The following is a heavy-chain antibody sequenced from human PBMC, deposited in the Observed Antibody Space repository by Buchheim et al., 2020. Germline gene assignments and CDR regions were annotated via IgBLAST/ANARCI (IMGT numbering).Heavy chain of an antibody. Sequence: QVQLVESGGGVVQPGRSLRLSCAASGFTFSSYAMHWVRQAPGKGLEWVAVISYDGSNKYYADSVKGRFTISRANSKNTLYLQMNSLRAEDTAVYYCARGLARYYYYGMDVWGQGTT. CDR1: GFTFSSYA. CDR2: ISYDGSNK. V-gene: IGHV3-30-3*01. J-gene: IGHJ6*02. CDR3: ARGLARYYYYGMDV.